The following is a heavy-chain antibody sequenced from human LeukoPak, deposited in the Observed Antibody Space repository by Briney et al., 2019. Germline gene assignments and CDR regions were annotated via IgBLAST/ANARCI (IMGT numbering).Heavy chain of an antibody. CDR1: GGSISRSSYY. J-gene: IGHJ5*02. CDR2: IYYSGST. D-gene: IGHD3-9*01. Sequence: SETLSLTCTVSGGSISRSSYYWGWIRQPPGKGLEWIGSIYYSGSTYYNPSLKSRVTISVDTSKNQFSLKLSSVTAADTAVYYCARVGNFDWLLGPAYNWFDPWGQGTLVTVSS. V-gene: IGHV4-39*07. CDR3: ARVGNFDWLLGPAYNWFDP.